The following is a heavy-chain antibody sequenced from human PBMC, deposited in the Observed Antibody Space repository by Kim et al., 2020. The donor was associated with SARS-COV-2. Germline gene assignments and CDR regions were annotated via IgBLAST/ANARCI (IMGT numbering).Heavy chain of an antibody. D-gene: IGHD3-10*01. CDR2: ISSSSSTI. Sequence: GGSLRLSCAASGFTFSSYSMNWVRQAPGKGLEWVSYISSSSSTIYYADSVKGRFTISRDNAKNSLYLQMNSLRDEDTAVYYCATPGGGSGSSLYYYYGMDVWGQGTTVTVSS. J-gene: IGHJ6*02. V-gene: IGHV3-48*02. CDR3: ATPGGGSGSSLYYYYGMDV. CDR1: GFTFSSYS.